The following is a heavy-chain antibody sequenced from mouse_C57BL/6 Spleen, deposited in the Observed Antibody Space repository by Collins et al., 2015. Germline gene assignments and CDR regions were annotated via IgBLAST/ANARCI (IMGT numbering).Heavy chain of an antibody. CDR2: IDPETGGT. D-gene: IGHD1-1*01. CDR1: GYTFTDYE. V-gene: IGHV1-15*01. J-gene: IGHJ2*01. Sequence: QVQLQQSGAELVRPGASVTLSCKASGYTFTDYEMYWVKQTPVHGLEWIGAIDPETGGTAYNQKFKGKAMLTADSSSNTAFMELRSLTSEDSAVYYCTRSEVFYYGRSPYYFDYWGQGTTLTVSS. CDR3: TRSEVFYYGRSPYYFDY.